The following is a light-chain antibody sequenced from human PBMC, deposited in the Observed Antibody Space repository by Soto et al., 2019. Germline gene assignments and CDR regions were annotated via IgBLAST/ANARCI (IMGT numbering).Light chain of an antibody. V-gene: IGLV2-14*02. Sequence: QSALTQPASVSGSPGQSITISCTGTSSDVGSYDLVSWYQHHPGTAPKLILYEVTKRPSGVSNRFSGSKSGNTASLTISGLQAEDEADYYCSSYTSSSIVVFGGGTKLTVL. CDR3: SSYTSSSIVV. CDR1: SSDVGSYDL. J-gene: IGLJ2*01. CDR2: EVT.